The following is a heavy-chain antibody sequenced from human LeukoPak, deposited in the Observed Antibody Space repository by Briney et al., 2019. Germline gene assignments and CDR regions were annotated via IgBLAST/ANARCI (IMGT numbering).Heavy chain of an antibody. Sequence: GGSLRLSCAASGFTFSSYEMNWVRQAPGKGLEWVSYISSSGSTIYYADSVKGRFTISRDNAKNSLYLQMNSLRAEDTAVYYCASQGYYHGSGSYYFDYWGQGTLVTVSS. CDR3: ASQGYYHGSGSYYFDY. CDR1: GFTFSSYE. V-gene: IGHV3-48*03. CDR2: ISSSGSTI. D-gene: IGHD3-10*01. J-gene: IGHJ4*02.